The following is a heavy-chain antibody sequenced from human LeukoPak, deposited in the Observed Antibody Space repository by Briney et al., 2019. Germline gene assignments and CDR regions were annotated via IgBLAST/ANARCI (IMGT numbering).Heavy chain of an antibody. J-gene: IGHJ4*02. D-gene: IGHD3-10*01. CDR3: AKAPRLWFGESQMDY. CDR1: GFTFDDYA. CDR2: ISWNSGSI. Sequence: GGSLRLSCAASGFTFDDYAMHWVRQAPGKGLEWVSGISWNSGSIGYADSVKGRFTISRDNAKNSLYLQMNSLRAEDTALYYCAKAPRLWFGESQMDYWGQGTLVTVSS. V-gene: IGHV3-9*01.